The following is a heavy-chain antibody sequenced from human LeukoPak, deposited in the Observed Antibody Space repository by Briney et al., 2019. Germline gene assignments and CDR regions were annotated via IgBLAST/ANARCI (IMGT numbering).Heavy chain of an antibody. J-gene: IGHJ6*02. CDR3: ATDLTNCTSTSCFLRYGMAV. D-gene: IGHD2-2*01. CDR2: ICTAGDT. V-gene: IGHV3-13*01. Sequence: GGSLRLSCAASGFTFSSYDMHWVRQATGKGLEWVSAICTAGDTYYSDSVKGRFTISIENAKNSLYLQMNSLRAGDTAVYYCATDLTNCTSTSCFLRYGMAVWGQGTKVTAS. CDR1: GFTFSSYD.